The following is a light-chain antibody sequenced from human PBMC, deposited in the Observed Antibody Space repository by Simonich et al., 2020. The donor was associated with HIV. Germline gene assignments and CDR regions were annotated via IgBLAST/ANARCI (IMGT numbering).Light chain of an antibody. J-gene: IGKJ4*01. V-gene: IGKV4-1*01. Sequence: DIVMTQSPDSLAVSLGERATINCKSSQSVLYSSNNKNYLAWYQQKPGQPPNLLIYWASTRESGVPDRLSGSGSGTDFTLTISSLRAEDVAVYFCQQYYSTPLTLGGGTKVEIK. CDR1: QSVLYSSNNKNY. CDR2: WAS. CDR3: QQYYSTPLT.